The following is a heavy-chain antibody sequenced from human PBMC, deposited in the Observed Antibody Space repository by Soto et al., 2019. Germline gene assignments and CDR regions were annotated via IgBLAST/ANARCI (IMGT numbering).Heavy chain of an antibody. V-gene: IGHV4-34*01. CDR3: ARGRGAFDA. J-gene: IGHJ5*02. Sequence: PSETLSLTCAVSGASLSDNYCNWLRQPPGKGLEWIGEINHSGNTNYNPSLRSRVTISIDTSKNQLALHLRSVSAAGTAVYYCARGRGAFDAWGQGTPVTVSS. CDR1: GASLSDNY. CDR2: INHSGNT.